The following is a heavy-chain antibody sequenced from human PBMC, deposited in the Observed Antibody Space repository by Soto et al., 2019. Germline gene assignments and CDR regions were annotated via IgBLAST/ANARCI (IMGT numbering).Heavy chain of an antibody. D-gene: IGHD3-22*01. CDR1: GYSFRYYG. Sequence: ASVKVSCKASGYSFRYYGINWVRQVPGQGLEWMGWINPYNGNRNFAQKFEDRVTMTTATSTNTVYMELRSLKSDDTAIYYCARDRLRGYDSSGFYSLGHGTLVTVSS. V-gene: IGHV1-18*01. J-gene: IGHJ5*01. CDR2: INPYNGNR. CDR3: ARDRLRGYDSSGFYS.